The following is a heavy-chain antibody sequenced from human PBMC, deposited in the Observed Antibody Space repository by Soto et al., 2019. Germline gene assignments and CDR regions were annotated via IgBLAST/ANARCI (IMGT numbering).Heavy chain of an antibody. CDR1: GYTFTSYA. CDR3: ARDQGWLHSLPYYGY. Sequence: QVQLVQSGAEVKKPGASVKVSCKASGYTFTSYAITWVRQAPGQGLEWMGGINVFNGVTNYAQNLQGRVTITTDTSTSTAYMELRSLRSDDTAVYYCARDQGWLHSLPYYGYWGQGTLVTVSS. J-gene: IGHJ4*02. CDR2: INVFNGVT. V-gene: IGHV1-18*01. D-gene: IGHD3-16*01.